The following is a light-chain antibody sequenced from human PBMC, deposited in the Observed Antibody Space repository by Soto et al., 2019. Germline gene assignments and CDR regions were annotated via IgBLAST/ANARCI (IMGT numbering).Light chain of an antibody. CDR2: NTS. J-gene: IGLJ3*02. V-gene: IGLV7-46*01. CDR3: LLSYSGARV. CDR1: TGAVTSGHY. Sequence: QAVVTQEPSLTVSPGGTVTLTCGSSTGAVTSGHYPYWFQQKPGQAPRTLVYNTSDKHSWAPARFSGSLLGGKAALTLSGAQPEDEAEYYCLLSYSGARVFGAGTKVTVL.